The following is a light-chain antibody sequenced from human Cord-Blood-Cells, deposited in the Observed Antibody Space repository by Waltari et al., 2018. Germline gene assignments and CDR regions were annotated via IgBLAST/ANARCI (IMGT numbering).Light chain of an antibody. CDR2: DVS. J-gene: IGLJ3*02. CDR3: SSYTSSSRV. V-gene: IGLV2-14*01. CDR1: SSDVGGYNY. Sequence: QSALTQPASVSGSPGQSITISCTGTSSDVGGYNYVSWYQQHPGKAPKLMIYDVSKRPSGVCNRVSGSKSGNPACLTISGLQAEDEADYYCSSYTSSSRVFGGGTKLTVL.